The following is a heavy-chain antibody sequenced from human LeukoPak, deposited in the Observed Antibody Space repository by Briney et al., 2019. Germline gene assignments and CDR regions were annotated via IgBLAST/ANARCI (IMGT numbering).Heavy chain of an antibody. CDR2: ISYDGSNK. J-gene: IGHJ4*02. CDR3: AKAGRRYCGGDCLYYFDY. V-gene: IGHV3-30*18. Sequence: GRSLRLSCAASGFTFSSYGMHWVRQAPGKGLEWVAVISYDGSNKYYADSVKGRFTISRDNSKNTLYLQMNSLRAEDTAVYYCAKAGRRYCGGDCLYYFDYWGQGTLVTVSS. D-gene: IGHD2-21*02. CDR1: GFTFSSYG.